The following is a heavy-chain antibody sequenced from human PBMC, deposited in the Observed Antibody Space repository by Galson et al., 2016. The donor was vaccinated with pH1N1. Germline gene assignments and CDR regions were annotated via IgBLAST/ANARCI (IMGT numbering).Heavy chain of an antibody. CDR3: AKAPHGLADFDY. CDR2: ITGSGGSS. Sequence: SLRLSCAASGFTFSSYDMSWVRQAPGKGLEWVSAITGSGGSSYYADSGKGRFTISRDKSKNTLYLQMNSLRAEDTAVYYCAKAPHGLADFDYWGQGTLVTVSS. V-gene: IGHV3-23*01. CDR1: GFTFSSYD. J-gene: IGHJ4*02.